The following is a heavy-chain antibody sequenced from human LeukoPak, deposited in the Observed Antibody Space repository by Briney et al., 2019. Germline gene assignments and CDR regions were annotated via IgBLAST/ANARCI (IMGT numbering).Heavy chain of an antibody. CDR2: IDSDGTNR. CDR1: GFTCSRYW. CDR3: AKDRYCSSTSCSAFDI. V-gene: IGHV3-74*01. Sequence: GGSLRLXCAASGFTCSRYWMHWVRQAPGKGLVSVSRIDSDGTNRDYADSVKGRFTISRDNSKNTLYLQMNSLRAEDTAVYYCAKDRYCSSTSCSAFDIWGQGTMVTVSS. J-gene: IGHJ3*02. D-gene: IGHD2-2*01.